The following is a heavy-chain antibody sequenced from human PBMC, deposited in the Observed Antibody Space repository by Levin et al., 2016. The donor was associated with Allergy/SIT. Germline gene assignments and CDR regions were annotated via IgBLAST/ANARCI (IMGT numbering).Heavy chain of an antibody. Sequence: SETLSLTCTVSGGSVSSGSYYWSWIRQPPGKGLEWIGYIYYSGSTNYNPSLKSRVTISVDTSKNQFSLKLSSVTAADTAVYYCARGGYDSSGYYYYYYGMDVWGQGTTVTVSS. V-gene: IGHV4-61*01. J-gene: IGHJ6*02. D-gene: IGHD3-22*01. CDR1: GGSVSSGSYY. CDR2: IYYSGST. CDR3: ARGGYDSSGYYYYYYGMDV.